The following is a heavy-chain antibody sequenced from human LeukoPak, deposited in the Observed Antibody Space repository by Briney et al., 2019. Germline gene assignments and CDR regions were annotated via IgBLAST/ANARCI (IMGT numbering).Heavy chain of an antibody. CDR1: GFTFSSDT. D-gene: IGHD2-2*03. CDR3: ARDGYCNSITCFDY. CDR2: ISGGSTYI. Sequence: GGSLRLSCAASGFTFSSDTMNWVRQAPGKGLEWVSSISGGSTYIYYADSVKGRFTISRDNTKNSVYLQMNGLRAEDTAIYYCARDGYCNSITCFDYWGQGTLVTVSS. V-gene: IGHV3-21*01. J-gene: IGHJ4*02.